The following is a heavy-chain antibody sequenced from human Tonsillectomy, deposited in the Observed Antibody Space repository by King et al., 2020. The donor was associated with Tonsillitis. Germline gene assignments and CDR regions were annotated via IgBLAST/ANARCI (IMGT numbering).Heavy chain of an antibody. CDR3: AGYFYDSSGYPGY. CDR1: EFTVSTNY. D-gene: IGHD3-22*01. CDR2: VYDGGRT. Sequence: VQLVESGGGLVQPGGSLRLSCAASEFTVSTNYMSWVRQAPGKGLEWVSVVYDGGRTSYADSVKGRFTIPRDSSKNTVYLQMNSLRAEDTAVYYCAGYFYDSSGYPGYWGQGTLVTVSS. V-gene: IGHV3-66*01. J-gene: IGHJ4*02.